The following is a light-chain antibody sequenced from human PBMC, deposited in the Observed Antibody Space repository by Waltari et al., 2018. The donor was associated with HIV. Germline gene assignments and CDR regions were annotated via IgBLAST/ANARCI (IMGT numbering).Light chain of an antibody. V-gene: IGKV1-39*01. CDR3: QQSHTNPRT. CDR2: ATS. J-gene: IGKJ4*02. CDR1: QTFNTY. Sequence: DIQMTQSPSSLSASVVDRVSITCRASQTFNTYLNWYQQKPVKAPKLLIYATSTLQTGVPLRFSGSGSGTDFTLTISSLQPEDFATYYCQQSHTNPRTFGRGTKVEVK.